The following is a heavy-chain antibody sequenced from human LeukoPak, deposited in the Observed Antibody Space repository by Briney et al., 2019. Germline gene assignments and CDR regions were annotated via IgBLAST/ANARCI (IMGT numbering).Heavy chain of an antibody. V-gene: IGHV4-38-2*02. J-gene: IGHJ6*03. Sequence: SETLSLTCTVSGNSISSGYYWGWIRQPPGKGLEWMGSIYYSGSTYYNSSLKSRITISVDTSKNQFSLKLSSVTAADTAVYYCARHERGATMVRGASSMDVWGKGTTVTISS. CDR1: GNSISSGYY. CDR3: ARHERGATMVRGASSMDV. D-gene: IGHD3-10*01. CDR2: IYYSGST.